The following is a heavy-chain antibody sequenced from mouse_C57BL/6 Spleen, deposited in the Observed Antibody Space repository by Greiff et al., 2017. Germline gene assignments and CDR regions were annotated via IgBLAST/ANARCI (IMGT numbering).Heavy chain of an antibody. V-gene: IGHV3-6*01. CDR3: ARRYGSSLYYAMDY. D-gene: IGHD1-1*01. CDR2: ISYDGSN. Sequence: LMESGPGLVKPSQSLSLTCSVTGYSITSGYYWNWIRQFPGNKLEWMGYISYDGSNNYNPSLKNRISLTRDTSKNQFFLKLNSVTAEDTATYYCARRYGSSLYYAMDYWGQGTSVTVSS. J-gene: IGHJ4*01. CDR1: GYSITSGYY.